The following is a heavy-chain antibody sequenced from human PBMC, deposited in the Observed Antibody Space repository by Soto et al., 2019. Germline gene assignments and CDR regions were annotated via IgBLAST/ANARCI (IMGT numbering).Heavy chain of an antibody. CDR3: ARRSSGYPYYFDY. CDR1: GFTVSTNY. V-gene: IGHV3-53*01. CDR2: IYTGGST. Sequence: GGSRRPAWAASGFTVSTNYMSWVRQAPGKGLEWVSLIYTGGSTYYADSVKGRFTISSDNSKNTLYLQMNSLRAEDTAVYYCARRSSGYPYYFDYWGQGTLVTVSS. J-gene: IGHJ4*02. D-gene: IGHD3-22*01.